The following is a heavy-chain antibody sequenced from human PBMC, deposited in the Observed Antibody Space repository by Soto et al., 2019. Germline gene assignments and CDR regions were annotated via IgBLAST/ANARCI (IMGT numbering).Heavy chain of an antibody. D-gene: IGHD3-22*01. J-gene: IGHJ4*02. CDR3: ARDQGYYDSSGYFDY. CDR2: ISSSGNII. V-gene: IGHV3-11*01. CDR1: GFTFSDYS. Sequence: PGGSLRLYCAASGFTFSDYSMSWIRQAPGKGLEWVSYISSSGNIIYSADSVKGRLTISRDNAKKSLYLEMNSLRAEDTAVYYCARDQGYYDSSGYFDYWGQGTLVTVSS.